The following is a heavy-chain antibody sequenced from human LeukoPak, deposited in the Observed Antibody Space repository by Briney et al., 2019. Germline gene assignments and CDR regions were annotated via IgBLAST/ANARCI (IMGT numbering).Heavy chain of an antibody. CDR3: ARVRSSSWYEEGWFDP. V-gene: IGHV4-4*07. Sequence: PSETLSLTCTVSGGSISSYYWSWIRQPAGKGREWIGRIYTSGSTNYNPSLKSRVTMSVDTSKNQFSLKLSSVTAADTAVYYCARVRSSSWYEEGWFDPWGQGTLVTVSS. CDR1: GGSISSYY. J-gene: IGHJ5*02. CDR2: IYTSGST. D-gene: IGHD6-13*01.